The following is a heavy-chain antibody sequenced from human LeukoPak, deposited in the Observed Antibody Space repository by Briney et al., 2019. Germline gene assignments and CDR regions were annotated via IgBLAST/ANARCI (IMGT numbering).Heavy chain of an antibody. CDR2: INGYNDKT. CDR3: ARDRGKWFGDFFDF. J-gene: IGHJ4*02. V-gene: IGHV1-18*01. CDR1: GYTFTTYG. Sequence: ASVKVSCKASGYTFTTYGITWVRQAPGQGLEWMGRINGYNDKTKYEQKVQGRVTMTIDTSTSTAYMELRSLRSDDTAVYYCARDRGKWFGDFFDFWGLGTLVTVSS. D-gene: IGHD3-10*01.